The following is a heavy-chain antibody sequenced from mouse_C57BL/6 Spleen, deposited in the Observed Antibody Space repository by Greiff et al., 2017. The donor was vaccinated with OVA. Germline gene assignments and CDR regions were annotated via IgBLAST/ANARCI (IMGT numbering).Heavy chain of an antibody. CDR3: ARPGTAPHWYFDV. Sequence: EVKLVESGGGLVQPGGSLKLSCAASGFTFSDYGMAWVRQAPRKGPEWVAFISNLAYSIYYADTVTGRFTISRENAKNTLYLEMSSLRSEDTAMYYCARPGTAPHWYFDVWGTGTTVTVSS. D-gene: IGHD4-1*01. CDR2: ISNLAYSI. CDR1: GFTFSDYG. V-gene: IGHV5-15*01. J-gene: IGHJ1*03.